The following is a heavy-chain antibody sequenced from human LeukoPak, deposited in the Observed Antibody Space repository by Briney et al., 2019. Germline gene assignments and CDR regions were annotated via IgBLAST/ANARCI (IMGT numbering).Heavy chain of an antibody. Sequence: ASVKVSCKAAGYTFTEYYMHWVRQAPGQGLEWMGWISAYNGNTNYAQKLQGRVTMTTDTSTSTAYMELRSLRSDDTAVYYCARDSDTYYYGSGSYHWFDPWGQGTLVTVSS. V-gene: IGHV1-18*04. CDR2: ISAYNGNT. CDR3: ARDSDTYYYGSGSYHWFDP. D-gene: IGHD3-10*01. CDR1: GYTFTEYY. J-gene: IGHJ5*02.